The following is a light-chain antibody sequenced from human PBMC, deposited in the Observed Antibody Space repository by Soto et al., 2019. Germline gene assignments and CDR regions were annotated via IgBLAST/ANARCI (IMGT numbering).Light chain of an antibody. Sequence: EIVMTQSPGTLSVSPGERVTLSCRASQSVSSNLAWYQQKPGQAPRLLIYGASTRATGIPDRFSGSGSGTDFTLTISRLEPEDFAVYYCQQYNSWPLTFGGGTKVDI. CDR1: QSVSSN. V-gene: IGKV3-15*01. CDR2: GAS. J-gene: IGKJ4*01. CDR3: QQYNSWPLT.